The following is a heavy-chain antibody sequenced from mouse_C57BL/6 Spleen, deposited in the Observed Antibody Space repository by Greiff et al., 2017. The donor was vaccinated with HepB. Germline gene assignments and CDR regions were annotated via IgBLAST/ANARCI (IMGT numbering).Heavy chain of an antibody. CDR1: GFSLTSYG. CDR3: AKSTTVVYWYFDV. V-gene: IGHV2-5*01. D-gene: IGHD1-1*01. CDR2: IWRGGST. J-gene: IGHJ1*03. Sequence: VKLMESGPGLVQPSQSPSITCTVSGFSLTSYGVHWVRQSPGKGLEWLGGIWRGGSTDYNAAFMSRLRITKDNSKSQVFFKMNSLQADDTAIYYCAKSTTVVYWYFDVWGTGTTVTVSS.